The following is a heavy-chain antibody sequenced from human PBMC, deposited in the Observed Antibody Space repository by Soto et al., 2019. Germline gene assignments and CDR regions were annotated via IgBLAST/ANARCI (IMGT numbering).Heavy chain of an antibody. D-gene: IGHD6-13*01. J-gene: IGHJ5*02. CDR2: IYYSGRT. V-gene: IGHV4-31*03. CDR1: GGSISSGVYY. CDR3: ARVFSDSSSFFDP. Sequence: SETLSLTCTVSGGSISSGVYYWSWIRQHPGKGLEWIGYIYYSGRTYYNPSLKSRVTISVDTSKNQFSLKLSSVTAADTAVYYCARVFSDSSSFFDPWGQGTLVTVSS.